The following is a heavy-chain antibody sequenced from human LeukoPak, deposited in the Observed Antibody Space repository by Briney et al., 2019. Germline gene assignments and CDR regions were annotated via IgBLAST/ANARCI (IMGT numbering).Heavy chain of an antibody. CDR2: IYYSGST. CDR1: GGSISSYY. J-gene: IGHJ4*02. V-gene: IGHV4-59*08. CDR3: ARQGSGSGYDSPYFDY. D-gene: IGHD5-12*01. Sequence: SETLSLTCTVSGGSISSYYWSWIRQPPGKGLEWIGYIYYSGSTNYNPSLKSRVTISVDTSKNQFSLKLSSVTAADTAVYYCARQGSGSGYDSPYFDYWGQGTLVTVSS.